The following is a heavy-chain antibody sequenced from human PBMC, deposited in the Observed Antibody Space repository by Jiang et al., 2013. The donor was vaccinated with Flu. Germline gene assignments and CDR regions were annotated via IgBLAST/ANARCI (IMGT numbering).Heavy chain of an antibody. D-gene: IGHD4-23*01. J-gene: IGHJ4*02. Sequence: MGGFDPEDAETISAQKFQGRVIMTEDTSTDTGYMELSSLRSEDTAVYFCARASEGGNHFDTWGQGTLVTVSS. CDR2: FDPEDAET. V-gene: IGHV1-24*01. CDR3: ARASEGGNHFDT.